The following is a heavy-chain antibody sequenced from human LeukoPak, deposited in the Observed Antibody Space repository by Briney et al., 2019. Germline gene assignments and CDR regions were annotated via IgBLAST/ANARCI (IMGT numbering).Heavy chain of an antibody. CDR3: ASELIVVVHNAFDI. CDR2: INPNSGGT. V-gene: IGHV1-2*02. CDR1: GYTFTGYY. J-gene: IGHJ3*02. D-gene: IGHD3-22*01. Sequence: ASVKVSCKASGYTFTGYYMHWVRQAPGQGLEWMGWINPNSGGTNYAQKFQGRVTMTRDTSTSTAYMELSRLRSDDTAVYYCASELIVVVHNAFDIWGQGTMVTVSS.